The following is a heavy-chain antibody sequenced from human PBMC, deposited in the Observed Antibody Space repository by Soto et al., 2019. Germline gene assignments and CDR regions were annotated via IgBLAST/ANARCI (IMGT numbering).Heavy chain of an antibody. D-gene: IGHD1-7*01. V-gene: IGHV3-48*01. CDR1: GFTFSSYS. CDR2: ISSSSSTI. Sequence: GGSLRLSCAASGFTFSSYSMNWVRQAPGKGLEWVSYISSSSSTIYYADSVKGRFTISRDNAKNSLYLQMNSLRAEDTAVYYCARVIGRLGSPLALWYYYMDVWGKGTTVTVSS. J-gene: IGHJ6*03. CDR3: ARVIGRLGSPLALWYYYMDV.